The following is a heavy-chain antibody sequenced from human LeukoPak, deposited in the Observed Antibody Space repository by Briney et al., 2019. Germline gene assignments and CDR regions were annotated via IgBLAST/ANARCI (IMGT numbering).Heavy chain of an antibody. CDR3: ANHLACRSHNCPSFDE. V-gene: IGHV3-74*01. CDR1: GFTFSRYW. Sequence: GGSLRLSCAASGFTFSRYWMHWVRQAPGKGLVWVSRINSEGSSTSYADSVKGRFTISRDNTKNTLYLQMNSLRAENTAVYYCANHLACRSHNCPSFDEWGQGTLVTVSS. J-gene: IGHJ4*02. CDR2: INSEGSST. D-gene: IGHD2-2*01.